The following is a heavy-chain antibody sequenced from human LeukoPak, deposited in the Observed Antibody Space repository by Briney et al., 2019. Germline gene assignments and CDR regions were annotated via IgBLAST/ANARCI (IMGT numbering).Heavy chain of an antibody. Sequence: PSETLSLTCTVSGGSISSYYWSWIRQPAGKGLEWIGRIHTSGSTNYNPSLKSRVTMPVDTSKNQFSLKLSSVTAADTAVYYCAGVLGRYSSGWFDYWAREPWSPSPQ. D-gene: IGHD6-19*01. CDR3: AGVLGRYSSGWFDY. CDR2: IHTSGST. CDR1: GGSISSYY. J-gene: IGHJ4*02. V-gene: IGHV4-4*07.